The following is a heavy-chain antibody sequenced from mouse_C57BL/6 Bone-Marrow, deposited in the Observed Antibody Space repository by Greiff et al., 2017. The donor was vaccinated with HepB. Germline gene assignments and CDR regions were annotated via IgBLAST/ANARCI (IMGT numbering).Heavy chain of an antibody. CDR1: GFTFTDYY. J-gene: IGHJ3*01. CDR2: IRNKANGYTT. Sequence: EVQRVESGGGLVQPGGSLSLSCAASGFTFTDYYMSWVRQPPGKALEWLGFIRNKANGYTTEYSASVKGRFTISRDNSQSILYLQMNALIAEDSATYYCASLYYYGSSYWFAYWGQGTLVTVSA. V-gene: IGHV7-3*01. D-gene: IGHD1-1*01. CDR3: ASLYYYGSSYWFAY.